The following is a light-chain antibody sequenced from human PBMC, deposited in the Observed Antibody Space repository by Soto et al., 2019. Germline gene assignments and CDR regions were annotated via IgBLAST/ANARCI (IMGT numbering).Light chain of an antibody. V-gene: IGKV2-28*01. Sequence: DIVMTQSPLSLPVTPGEPASISCRSSQSLLHSNGYNYLDWYLQKPGQCPQLLIYLGSNRASGVPDRLSGSHSGTDFTLKISRVEAEDVGIYYCMQTLQFPLTFGQGTKLEIK. CDR1: QSLLHSNGYNY. CDR2: LGS. J-gene: IGKJ2*01. CDR3: MQTLQFPLT.